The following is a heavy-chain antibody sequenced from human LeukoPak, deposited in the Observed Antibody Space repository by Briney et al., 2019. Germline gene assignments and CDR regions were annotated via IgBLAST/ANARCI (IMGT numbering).Heavy chain of an antibody. CDR3: ARDYRSSSGRSIDY. J-gene: IGHJ4*02. D-gene: IGHD6-6*01. V-gene: IGHV3-7*01. Sequence: GGSLRLSCAASGFTFSNYWMSWVRQAPGKGLEGVANIKQDGSEKYYVDSVKGRFTISRDNAKNSLYLQMNSLRTEDTAVYYCARDYRSSSGRSIDYWGQGTLVTVSS. CDR1: GFTFSNYW. CDR2: IKQDGSEK.